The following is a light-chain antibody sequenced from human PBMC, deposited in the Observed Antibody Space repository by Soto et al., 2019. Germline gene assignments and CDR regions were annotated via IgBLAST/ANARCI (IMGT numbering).Light chain of an antibody. Sequence: QSALTQPASVSGSPGQSITISCTGTSSDVGGYNYVSWYQQHPGKAPKLMIYDVNIRPSGVSNRFSGSKSGNTASLTISGLQAEDEADYYCSSYTSSSVVFGGGTKLTVL. CDR3: SSYTSSSVV. CDR2: DVN. CDR1: SSDVGGYNY. J-gene: IGLJ2*01. V-gene: IGLV2-14*01.